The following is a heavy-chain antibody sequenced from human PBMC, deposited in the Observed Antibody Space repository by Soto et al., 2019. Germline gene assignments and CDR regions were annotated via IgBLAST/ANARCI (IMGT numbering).Heavy chain of an antibody. D-gene: IGHD5-12*01. Sequence: QVQLVQSGAEVNKPGSSVKVSCKASGGTFSTSTFTWVRQAPGQGLEWMGRTIPILDVADYAQDFQGRGTITADKSTSTAYMELTSLTSKDTAVYYCARDSPIGSTYSGYDAIDSWGQGTLVTVSS. J-gene: IGHJ4*02. CDR3: ARDSPIGSTYSGYDAIDS. CDR2: TIPILDVA. V-gene: IGHV1-69*08. CDR1: GGTFSTST.